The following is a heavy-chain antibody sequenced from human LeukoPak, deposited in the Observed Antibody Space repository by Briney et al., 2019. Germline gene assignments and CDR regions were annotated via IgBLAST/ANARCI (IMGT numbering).Heavy chain of an antibody. V-gene: IGHV3-11*01. D-gene: IGHD6-13*01. CDR1: GFTFSDYY. CDR3: ARDHHIAAAGVDFDY. CDR2: ISSSGSTI. Sequence: PGGSLRLSCAASGFTFSDYYMSWIRQAPGKGLEWVSYISSSGSTIYYADSVKGRFTISRDNAKNSLYLQMNSLRAEDTAVYYCARDHHIAAAGVDFDYWGQGTLVTVSS. J-gene: IGHJ4*02.